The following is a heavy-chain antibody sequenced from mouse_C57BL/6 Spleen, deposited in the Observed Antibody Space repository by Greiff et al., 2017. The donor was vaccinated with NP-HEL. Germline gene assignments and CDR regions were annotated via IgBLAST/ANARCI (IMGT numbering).Heavy chain of an antibody. J-gene: IGHJ4*01. D-gene: IGHD4-1*01. CDR3: ARGDANWDRDYAMDY. CDR1: GYTFTSYW. Sequence: QVQLQQPGAELVRPGSSVKLSCKASGYTFTSYWMHWVKQRPIQGLEWIGNIDPSDSETHYNQKFKDKATLTVDKSSSTAYMQLSSRTSEDSAVYYCARGDANWDRDYAMDYWGQGTSVTVSS. CDR2: IDPSDSET. V-gene: IGHV1-52*01.